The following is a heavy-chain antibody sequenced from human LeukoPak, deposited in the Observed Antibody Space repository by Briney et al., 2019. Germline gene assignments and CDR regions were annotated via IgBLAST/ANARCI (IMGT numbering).Heavy chain of an antibody. V-gene: IGHV1-46*01. Sequence: ASVKVSCKASGYTFTSYYMHWVRQAPGEGVEWMGITNPRVGIRSYAQKFRGGVSMTRDTSTSTVYMELSSLRSEDTTVYYCAREKLWSSDYWGQGTLVTVSS. CDR2: TNPRVGIR. CDR1: GYTFTSYY. CDR3: AREKLWSSDY. D-gene: IGHD5-18*01. J-gene: IGHJ4*02.